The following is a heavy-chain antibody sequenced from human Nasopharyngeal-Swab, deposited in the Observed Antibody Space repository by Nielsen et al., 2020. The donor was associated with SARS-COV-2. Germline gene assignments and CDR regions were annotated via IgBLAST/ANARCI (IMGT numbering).Heavy chain of an antibody. Sequence: GEALKISCAASGFTFSSYWMSWFRQAPGKGLEWVANIKQDGSEKYYVDSVKGRFTLSRDNAKNSLYLQMNSLRAEDTAVYFCAARYSSSWWDAFDIWGQGTMVTVSS. CDR2: IKQDGSEK. CDR3: AARYSSSWWDAFDI. CDR1: GFTFSSYW. V-gene: IGHV3-7*01. D-gene: IGHD6-13*01. J-gene: IGHJ3*02.